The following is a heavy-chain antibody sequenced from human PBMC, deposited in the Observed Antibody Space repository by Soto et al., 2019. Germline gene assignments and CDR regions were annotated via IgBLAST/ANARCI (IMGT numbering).Heavy chain of an antibody. D-gene: IGHD2-2*01. Sequence: PVESLKISCKGSGYTFTTYWIGWCLQMPVKVLEWMGVIYPGDSDTIYSPSFQGQVTLSADKSISTAYLQWRSLQASDTAMYYCVRRPGCSTTTCYRELDYWGQGTLVTVSS. CDR3: VRRPGCSTTTCYRELDY. CDR2: IYPGDSDT. CDR1: GYTFTTYW. J-gene: IGHJ4*02. V-gene: IGHV5-51*01.